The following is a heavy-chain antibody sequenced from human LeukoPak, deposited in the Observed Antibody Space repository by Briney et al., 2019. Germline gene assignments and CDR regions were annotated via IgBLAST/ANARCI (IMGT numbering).Heavy chain of an antibody. D-gene: IGHD3-16*01. J-gene: IGHJ4*02. CDR3: AKAPGDFIMITLGGVGIDY. Sequence: GGSLRLSCAASGFTFSSYGMHWVRQAPGKGLEWVAVISYDGSNKYYADSVKGRFTISRDNSKNTLYLQMNSLRAEDTAVYYCAKAPGDFIMITLGGVGIDYWGQGTLVTVSS. CDR2: ISYDGSNK. CDR1: GFTFSSYG. V-gene: IGHV3-30*18.